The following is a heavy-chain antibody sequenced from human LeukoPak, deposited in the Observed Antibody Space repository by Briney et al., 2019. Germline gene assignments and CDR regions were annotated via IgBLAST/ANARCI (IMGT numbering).Heavy chain of an antibody. J-gene: IGHJ6*02. CDR1: GYTFTGYY. D-gene: IGHD2-2*01. V-gene: IGHV1-18*04. Sequence: ASVKVSCKASGYTFTGYYMHWVRQAPGQGLEWMGWISAYNGNTNYAQKLQGRVTMTTDTSTSTAYMELRSLRSDDTAVYYCARSFVVVPAAILKAYYYGMDVWGQGTTVTVSS. CDR2: ISAYNGNT. CDR3: ARSFVVVPAAILKAYYYGMDV.